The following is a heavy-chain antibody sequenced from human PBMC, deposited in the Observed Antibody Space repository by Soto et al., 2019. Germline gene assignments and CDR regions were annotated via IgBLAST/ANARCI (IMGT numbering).Heavy chain of an antibody. J-gene: IGHJ4*02. CDR2: ISYDGSNK. Sequence: QVQLVESGGGVVQPGRSLRLSCAASGFTFSSYGMHWVRQAPGKGLEWVAVISYDGSNKYYADSVKGRFTISRDNSKNTLYLQMNSLRAEDTAVYYCAKDQRYCSGGSCSLFAPDYWGQGTLVTVSS. D-gene: IGHD2-15*01. CDR1: GFTFSSYG. V-gene: IGHV3-30*18. CDR3: AKDQRYCSGGSCSLFAPDY.